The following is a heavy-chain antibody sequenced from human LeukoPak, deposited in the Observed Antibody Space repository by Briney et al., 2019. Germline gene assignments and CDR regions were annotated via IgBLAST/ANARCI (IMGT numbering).Heavy chain of an antibody. J-gene: IGHJ6*02. CDR2: ISYDGSNK. V-gene: IGHV3-30-3*01. CDR3: ARDPDYYGMDV. CDR1: GFTFSSYA. Sequence: GGSLRLSCAASGFTFSSYAMHWVRQAPGKGLEWVAVISYDGSNKYYADSVKGRFTISRDNSKNTLYLQMNSLRAEDTAVYYCARDPDYYGMDVWGQGTTVTVSS.